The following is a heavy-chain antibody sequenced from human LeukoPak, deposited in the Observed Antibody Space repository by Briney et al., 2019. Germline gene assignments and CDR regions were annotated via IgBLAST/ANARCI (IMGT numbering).Heavy chain of an antibody. CDR1: GGSFSGYY. CDR2: INHSGST. J-gene: IGHJ6*03. Sequence: SETLSLTCAVYGGSFSGYYWSWIRQPPGKGLEWIGEINHSGSTNYNPSLKSRVTISVDTSKNQFSLKLSSVTAADTAVYYCASGGYYYMDVWGKGTTVTASS. CDR3: ASGGYYYMDV. V-gene: IGHV4-34*01.